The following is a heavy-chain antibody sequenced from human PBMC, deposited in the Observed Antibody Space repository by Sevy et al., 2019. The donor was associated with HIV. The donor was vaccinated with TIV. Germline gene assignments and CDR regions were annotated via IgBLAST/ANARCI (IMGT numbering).Heavy chain of an antibody. J-gene: IGHJ4*02. CDR3: ARDRGEILRSAFKS. CDR1: GFTFSEYG. D-gene: IGHD3-10*01. V-gene: IGHV3-33*08. CDR2: ISHDGRNNK. Sequence: GGSLRLSCVASGFTFSEYGMHWVRQAPGKGLEWVAVISHDGRNNKYNADSVKGRFTISRDNSKNTLYLQMNSLRAEDTAIYYCARDRGEILRSAFKSRGQGTRVTVSS.